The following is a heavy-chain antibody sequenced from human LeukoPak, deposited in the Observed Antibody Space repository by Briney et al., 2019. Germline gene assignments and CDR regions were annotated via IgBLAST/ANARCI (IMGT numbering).Heavy chain of an antibody. CDR2: ISPTGSTT. CDR1: GFSFSGHW. D-gene: IGHD6-6*01. CDR3: ARGPNSNWSGLDF. V-gene: IGHV3-74*01. J-gene: IGHJ4*02. Sequence: GGSLRLSCTASGFSFSGHWMHWARQLPGKGLVWVSRISPTGSTTSYADSVKGRFTDSRDNAKNTLYLQVNNLRAEDTAVYYCARGPNSNWSGLDFWGQGTLLTVSS.